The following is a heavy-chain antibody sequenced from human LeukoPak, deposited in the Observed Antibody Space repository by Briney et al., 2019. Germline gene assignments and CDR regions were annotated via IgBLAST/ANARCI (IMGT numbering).Heavy chain of an antibody. V-gene: IGHV3-7*04. J-gene: IGHJ4*02. CDR1: GFTFGTYW. CDR3: ARGPAYCGADCYYYFVY. Sequence: GGSLRLSCAASGFTFGTYWMSWVRQAPGKGLEWVANIKQDGSEKSYVDSVKGRFTISRDNAKNSLYLQMNSLRAEDTAVYYCARGPAYCGADCYYYFVYWGQGTLVTVSS. D-gene: IGHD2-21*02. CDR2: IKQDGSEK.